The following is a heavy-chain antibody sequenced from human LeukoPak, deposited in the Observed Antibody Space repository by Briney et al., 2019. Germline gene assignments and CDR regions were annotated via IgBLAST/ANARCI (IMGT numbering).Heavy chain of an antibody. Sequence: GGSLRLSCAASGFTFDDHSMPWVRQVPGKGLEWVSRISWDGGTTYYADSVKGRFTISRDNSKNSLFLQMNSLRIEDTALYFCARDMASSGYSFTFDYWGQGTLVTVSS. J-gene: IGHJ4*02. CDR1: GFTFDDHS. CDR3: ARDMASSGYSFTFDY. V-gene: IGHV3-43*01. D-gene: IGHD3-22*01. CDR2: ISWDGGTT.